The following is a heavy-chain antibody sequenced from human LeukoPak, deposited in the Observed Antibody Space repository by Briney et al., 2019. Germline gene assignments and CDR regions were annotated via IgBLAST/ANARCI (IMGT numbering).Heavy chain of an antibody. V-gene: IGHV4-59*01. J-gene: IGHJ5*02. D-gene: IGHD6-19*01. CDR2: IYYSGST. Sequence: SETPSLTCTVSGGSISSYYWSWIRQPPGKGLEWIGYIYYSGSTNYNPSLKSRVTISVDTSKNQFSLKLSSVTAADTAVYYCARGRGWSRVDWFDPWGQGTLVTVSS. CDR3: ARGRGWSRVDWFDP. CDR1: GGSISSYY.